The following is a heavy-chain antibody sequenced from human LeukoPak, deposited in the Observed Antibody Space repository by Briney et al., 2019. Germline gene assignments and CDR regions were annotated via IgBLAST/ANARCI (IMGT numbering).Heavy chain of an antibody. CDR1: GYTSISYA. Sequence: ASVKVSCKASGYTSISYAIHWVRQAPGQRLEWMGWINAGNGNTKYSQKFQGRVTITRDTSATTAYMELSSLRSEDTAVYYCASLDWGVSDFDYWGQGTLVTVSS. J-gene: IGHJ4*02. D-gene: IGHD7-27*01. CDR2: INAGNGNT. V-gene: IGHV1-3*01. CDR3: ASLDWGVSDFDY.